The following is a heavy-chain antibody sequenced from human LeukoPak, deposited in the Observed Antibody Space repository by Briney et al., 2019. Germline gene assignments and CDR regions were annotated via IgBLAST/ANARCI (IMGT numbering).Heavy chain of an antibody. D-gene: IGHD5-12*01. CDR2: INPNSGGT. J-gene: IGHJ4*02. Sequence: GASVKVSCKASGYTFTGYYMHWVRQAPGQGLEWMGWINPNSGGTNYAQKFQGRVTMTRDTSISTAYMELSSLRSEDSAVYYCAREPRYSDYDRVLDYWGQGTLVTVSS. CDR3: AREPRYSDYDRVLDY. V-gene: IGHV1-2*02. CDR1: GYTFTGYY.